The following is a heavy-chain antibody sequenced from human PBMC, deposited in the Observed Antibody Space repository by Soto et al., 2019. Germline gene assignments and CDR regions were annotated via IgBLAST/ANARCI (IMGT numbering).Heavy chain of an antibody. CDR3: ARDDYLTTDAFDI. V-gene: IGHV3-33*01. J-gene: IGHJ3*02. CDR1: GFTFSSYG. D-gene: IGHD4-17*01. CDR2: IWYDGSNK. Sequence: QVQLVESGGGVVQPGRSLRLSCAASGFTFSSYGMHWVRQAPGKGLEWVAVIWYDGSNKYYADSVKGRFTISRDNSKNTLYLQMNSLRAEDTAVYYCARDDYLTTDAFDIWGQGTMVTVSS.